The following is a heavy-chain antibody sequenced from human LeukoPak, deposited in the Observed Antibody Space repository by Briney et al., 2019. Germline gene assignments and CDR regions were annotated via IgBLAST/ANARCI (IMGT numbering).Heavy chain of an antibody. CDR1: GFTFSSYA. CDR2: ISSNGGST. CDR3: VKDMYYYGSGSYYRPY. Sequence: GGSLRLSCSASGFTFSSYAMHWVRQAPGKGLEYVSAISSNGGSTYYADSVKGRFTISRDNSKNTLYIQMSSLRAEGTAVYYCVKDMYYYGSGSYYRPYWGQGTLVTVSS. V-gene: IGHV3-64D*06. J-gene: IGHJ4*02. D-gene: IGHD3-10*01.